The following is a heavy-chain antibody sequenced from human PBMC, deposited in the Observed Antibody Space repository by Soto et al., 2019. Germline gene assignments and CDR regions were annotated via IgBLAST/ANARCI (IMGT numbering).Heavy chain of an antibody. CDR2: ISSSRSTI. J-gene: IGHJ3*02. D-gene: IGHD2-15*01. Sequence: PGGSLRLSCVAYEFTFSDYSMNWVRQAPGKGLEWLSYISSSRSTIYNADSVKGRFTISRDNAENSLYLQMNSLRVEDTAVYYCARMCSGAPCFNAFDIWGQGTMVTVSS. V-gene: IGHV3-48*01. CDR1: EFTFSDYS. CDR3: ARMCSGAPCFNAFDI.